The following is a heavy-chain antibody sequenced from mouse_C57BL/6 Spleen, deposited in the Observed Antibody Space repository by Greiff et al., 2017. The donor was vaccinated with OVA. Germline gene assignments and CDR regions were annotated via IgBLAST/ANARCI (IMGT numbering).Heavy chain of an antibody. D-gene: IGHD1-1*01. CDR3: ATVTTDSFMDY. J-gene: IGHJ4*01. CDR1: GYTFTSYW. CDR2: IDPSDSYT. Sequence: QVQLQQPGAELVKPGASVKLSCKASGYTFTSYWMQWVKQRPGQGLEWIGEIDPSDSYTNYTQKFKGKATLTVDTSSSTAYMQLSSLTSEDSAVYYCATVTTDSFMDYWGQGTSVTVSS. V-gene: IGHV1-50*01.